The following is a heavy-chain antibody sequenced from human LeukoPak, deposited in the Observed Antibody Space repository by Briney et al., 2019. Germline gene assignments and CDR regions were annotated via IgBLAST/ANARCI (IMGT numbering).Heavy chain of an antibody. CDR3: ARGRPRYTWTYQPSDP. D-gene: IGHD1-7*01. CDR1: GGSFSGYY. CDR2: INHSGST. Sequence: SETLSLTCAVYGGSFSGYYWSWIRQPPGKGLEWIGEINHSGSTNYNPSLKSGGTISVETSKNPFSLKLSSVTAAHTAVYYCARGRPRYTWTYQPSDPWGEGTLVTVSS. J-gene: IGHJ5*02. V-gene: IGHV4-34*01.